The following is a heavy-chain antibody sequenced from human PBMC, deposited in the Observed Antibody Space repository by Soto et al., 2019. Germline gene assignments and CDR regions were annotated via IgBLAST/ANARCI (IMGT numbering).Heavy chain of an antibody. CDR1: GFTFSTYG. J-gene: IGHJ4*02. D-gene: IGHD5-18*01. Sequence: VQLVESGGGVVQPGKSLRLSCAASGFTFSTYGIHWGRPAPGKGLEWVAVIWYDGSNKYHGDSLKGRFTISRDNSKNALYLQINNRRAEDTAVYYCGRDGALGDTAVVDSWGQGTLVTVSS. CDR3: GRDGALGDTAVVDS. V-gene: IGHV3-33*01. CDR2: IWYDGSNK.